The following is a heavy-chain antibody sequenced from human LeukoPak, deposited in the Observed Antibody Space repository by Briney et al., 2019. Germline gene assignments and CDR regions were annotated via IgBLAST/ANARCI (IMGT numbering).Heavy chain of an antibody. CDR3: ARGGIAAAGTGGTNFDY. J-gene: IGHJ4*02. V-gene: IGHV4-34*01. Sequence: SETLSLTSAVYGGSFSGYYWSWIRQPPGKGLEWIGEINHIGSTNYNPSLKSRVTISLETTKNQFSLKLNSVTAADTAVYYFARGGIAAAGTGGTNFDYWGQGTLVTVS. D-gene: IGHD6-13*01. CDR2: INHIGST. CDR1: GGSFSGYY.